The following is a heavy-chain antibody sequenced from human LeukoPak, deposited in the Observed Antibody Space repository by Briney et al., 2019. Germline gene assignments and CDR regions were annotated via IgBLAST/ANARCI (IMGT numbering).Heavy chain of an antibody. CDR3: ARGILQLWPDY. V-gene: IGHV4-34*01. CDR2: INHSGST. Sequence: SETLSLTCAVYGGSFSGYYWSWIRQPPGKGLEWIGGINHSGSTNYNPSLKSRVTISVDTSKNQFSLKLSSVTAADTAVYYCARGILQLWPDYWGQGTLVTVS. CDR1: GGSFSGYY. D-gene: IGHD5-18*01. J-gene: IGHJ4*02.